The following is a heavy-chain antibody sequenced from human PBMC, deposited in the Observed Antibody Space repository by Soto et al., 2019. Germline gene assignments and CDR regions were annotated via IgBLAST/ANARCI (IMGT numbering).Heavy chain of an antibody. V-gene: IGHV3-53*02. CDR3: ARGGSSSWYGMDV. CDR1: GFTVSSNY. Sequence: EVQLVETGGGLIQPGGSLRLSCAASGFTVSSNYMSWVRQAPGKGLEWVSVIYSGGSTYYADSVKGRFTISRDSSKNTVSLQVNSLTVEDTAVYYCARGGSSSWYGMDVWGQGTTVTVSS. CDR2: IYSGGST. D-gene: IGHD6-13*01. J-gene: IGHJ6*02.